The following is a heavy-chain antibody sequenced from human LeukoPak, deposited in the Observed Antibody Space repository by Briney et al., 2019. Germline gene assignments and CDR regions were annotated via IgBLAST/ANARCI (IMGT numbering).Heavy chain of an antibody. D-gene: IGHD6-6*01. CDR1: GGSFSGYY. CDR2: INHSGST. V-gene: IGHV4-34*01. Sequence: SETLSLTCAVYGGSFSGYYWSWIRQPPGKGLEWIGEINHSGSTNYNPSLKSRVTISVDTSKNQFSLKLSSVTAADTDVYYCARRSSSSYYYYGMDVWGQGTTVTVSS. CDR3: ARRSSSSYYYYGMDV. J-gene: IGHJ6*02.